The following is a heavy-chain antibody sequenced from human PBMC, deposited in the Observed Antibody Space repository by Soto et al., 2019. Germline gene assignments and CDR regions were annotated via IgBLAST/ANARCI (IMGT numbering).Heavy chain of an antibody. CDR3: AKGSTQIGGLDX. CDR2: VNQDGSEK. J-gene: IGHJ6*01. V-gene: IGHV3-7*01. CDR1: GFTFSNHW. Sequence: PGGSLRLSFAASGFTFSNHWMTWVRQAPGKGLEWVASVNQDGSEKYSVDSAKVRLTISRDNAKNSLYLQMNSLRVEDTALYYCAKGSTQIGGLDXWSQGTTVTVSX. D-gene: IGHD3-10*01.